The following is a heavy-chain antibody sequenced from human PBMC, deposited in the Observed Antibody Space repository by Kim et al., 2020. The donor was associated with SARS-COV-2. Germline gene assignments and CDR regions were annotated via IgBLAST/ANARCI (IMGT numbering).Heavy chain of an antibody. CDR1: GYSFTSYW. J-gene: IGHJ6*02. V-gene: IGHV5-51*01. CDR3: ARESRRSGDYYYYYGMDV. D-gene: IGHD3-3*01. CDR2: IYPGDSDT. Sequence: GESLKISCKGSGYSFTSYWIGWVRQMPGKGLEWMGIIYPGDSDTRYSPSFQGQVTISADKSISTAYLQWSSLKASDTAMYYCARESRRSGDYYYYYGMDVWGQGTTVTVSS.